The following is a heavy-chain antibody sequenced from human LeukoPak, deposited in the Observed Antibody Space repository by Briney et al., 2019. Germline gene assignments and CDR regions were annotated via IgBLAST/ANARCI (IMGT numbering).Heavy chain of an antibody. CDR3: ARVGDYYDSSGYYQDDAFDI. V-gene: IGHV1-18*01. CDR2: ISAYNGNT. CDR1: GYTFTSYG. D-gene: IGHD3-22*01. J-gene: IGHJ3*02. Sequence: GASVKVSCKASGYTFTSYGISWVRQAPGQGLEWMGWISAYNGNTNYAQKLQGRVTMTTDTSTSTAYMELRSLRSEDTAVYYCARVGDYYDSSGYYQDDAFDIWGQGTMVTVSS.